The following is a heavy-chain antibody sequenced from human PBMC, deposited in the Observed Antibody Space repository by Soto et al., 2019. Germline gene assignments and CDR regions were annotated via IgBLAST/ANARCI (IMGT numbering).Heavy chain of an antibody. D-gene: IGHD4-17*01. J-gene: IGHJ2*01. V-gene: IGHV3-23*01. CDR1: GFTFSIYT. Sequence: GSLRLSCAASGFTFSIYTMSWVRQAPGKGLEWVSDISVSGGSTYYADSVKGRFTISRDNSKNTLYLQMNSLRAEDTAVYYCAKRTVGWYFDLWGRGTLVTVSS. CDR2: ISVSGGST. CDR3: AKRTVGWYFDL.